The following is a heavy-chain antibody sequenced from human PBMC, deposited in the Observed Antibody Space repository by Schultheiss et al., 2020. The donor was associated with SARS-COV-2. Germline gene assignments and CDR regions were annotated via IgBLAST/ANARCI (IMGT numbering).Heavy chain of an antibody. CDR2: IYYSGST. D-gene: IGHD4-11*01. CDR3: AKVSGTVTT. V-gene: IGHV4-59*01. Sequence: SETLSLTCTVSGGSISSYYWSWIRQPPGKGLEWIGYIYYSGSTNYNPSLKSRVTISVDTSKNQFSLKLNSVTAADTAMYYCAKVSGTVTTWGQGTLVTVSS. CDR1: GGSISSYY. J-gene: IGHJ5*02.